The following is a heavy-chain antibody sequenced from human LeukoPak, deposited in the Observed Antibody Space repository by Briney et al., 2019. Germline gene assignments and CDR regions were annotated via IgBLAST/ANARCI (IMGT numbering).Heavy chain of an antibody. D-gene: IGHD5-24*01. Sequence: ASVKVSCKASGYTFTSYAMHWVRQAPGQRLEWMGWINAGNGNTKYSQKFQGRVTITRDTSASTAYMELSSLRSGDTAVYYCARDGMAETYYYYYYGMDVWGQGTTVTVSS. CDR2: INAGNGNT. J-gene: IGHJ6*02. CDR3: ARDGMAETYYYYYYGMDV. CDR1: GYTFTSYA. V-gene: IGHV1-3*01.